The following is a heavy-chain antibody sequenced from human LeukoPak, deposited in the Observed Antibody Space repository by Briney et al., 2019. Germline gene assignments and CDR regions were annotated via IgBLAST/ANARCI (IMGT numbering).Heavy chain of an antibody. V-gene: IGHV3-23*01. CDR2: ITAIDGRT. D-gene: IGHD2-15*01. CDR3: AKEPPKVAHFDY. Sequence: PGGSLRLLCVASGFTFSSTTMGWVRQAPGRGLEWVSSITAIDGRTYYADSVRGRFTISRDNSKNTLYLQMNSLRAEDTAVYYCAKEPPKVAHFDYWGQGTLVTVSS. J-gene: IGHJ4*02. CDR1: GFTFSSTT.